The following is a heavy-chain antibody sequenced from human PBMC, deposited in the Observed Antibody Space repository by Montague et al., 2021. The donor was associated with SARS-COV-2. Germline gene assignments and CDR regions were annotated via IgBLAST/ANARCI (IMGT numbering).Heavy chain of an antibody. CDR3: ARSHHCGSDCYFAY. V-gene: IGHV5-10-1*01. J-gene: IGHJ4*02. D-gene: IGHD2-21*02. Sequence: QSGAEVKKSGESLRISCRGSGYDFTRYWISWVRQMPGKGLEWMGRINPADSQTNYSPSFQGQVTISVDKSITTAYLQWSSLKPSDTAIYYRARSHHCGSDCYFAYWGQGSLVTVSS. CDR1: GYDFTRYW. CDR2: INPADSQT.